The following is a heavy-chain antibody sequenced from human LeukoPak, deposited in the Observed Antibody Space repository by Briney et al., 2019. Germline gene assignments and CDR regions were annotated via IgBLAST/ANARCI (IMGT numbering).Heavy chain of an antibody. J-gene: IGHJ4*02. CDR3: ARDKEGSFDY. CDR1: GYSISSGYY. Sequence: SETLSLTCAVSGYSISSGYYWGWIRQPPGKGLEWIGSIYHSGSTYYNPSLKRRVTISVDTSKNQFSLKLSSVTAADTAVYYCARDKEGSFDYWGQGTLVTVSS. V-gene: IGHV4-38-2*02. CDR2: IYHSGST.